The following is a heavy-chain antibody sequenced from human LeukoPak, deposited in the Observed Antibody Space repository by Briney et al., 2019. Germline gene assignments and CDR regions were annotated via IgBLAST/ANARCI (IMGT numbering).Heavy chain of an antibody. J-gene: IGHJ4*02. CDR2: ISYDGSNK. Sequence: PGGSLRLSCAASGFTFSSYGLHWVRQAPGKGPEWMAVISYDGSNKYYADSVKGRFTISRDNSKNTLYLQMSSLRGEDTAVYYCAKGGESSGYYGSPDYWGQGTLVTVSS. CDR3: AKGGESSGYYGSPDY. D-gene: IGHD3-22*01. CDR1: GFTFSSYG. V-gene: IGHV3-30*18.